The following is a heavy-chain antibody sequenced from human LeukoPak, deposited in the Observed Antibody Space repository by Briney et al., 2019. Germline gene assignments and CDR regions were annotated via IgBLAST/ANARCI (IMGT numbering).Heavy chain of an antibody. CDR3: AREKGWGSRTIYYYYYMDV. D-gene: IGHD7-27*01. J-gene: IGHJ6*03. CDR2: IKQDGSEK. Sequence: GGSLRLSCAAPGFTFSSYSMNWVRQAPGKGLEWVANIKQDGSEKYYVDSVKGRFTISRDDAKNSLYLQMNSLRAEDTAVYYCAREKGWGSRTIYYYYYMDVWGKGTTVTVSS. CDR1: GFTFSSYS. V-gene: IGHV3-7*01.